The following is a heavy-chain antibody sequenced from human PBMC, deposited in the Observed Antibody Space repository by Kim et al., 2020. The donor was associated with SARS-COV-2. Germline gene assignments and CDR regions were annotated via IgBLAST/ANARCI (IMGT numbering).Heavy chain of an antibody. CDR1: GGSISSYY. D-gene: IGHD3-22*01. CDR2: IYYSGST. Sequence: SETLSLTCTVSGGSISSYYWSWIRQPPGKGLEWIGYIYYSGSTNYNPSLKSRVTISVDTSKNQFSLKLSSVTAADTAVYYCARASFDYYDSGGPGWFDPWGQGTLVTVSS. J-gene: IGHJ5*02. CDR3: ARASFDYYDSGGPGWFDP. V-gene: IGHV4-59*01.